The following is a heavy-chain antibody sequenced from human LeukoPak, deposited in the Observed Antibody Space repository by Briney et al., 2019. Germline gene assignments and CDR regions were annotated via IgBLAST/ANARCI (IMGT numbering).Heavy chain of an antibody. V-gene: IGHV3-74*01. CDR2: INSDGSST. J-gene: IGHJ6*03. CDR1: GFTFSSYW. Sequence: QPGGSLRHSCAASGFTFSSYWMHWVRQAPGKGLVWVSRINSDGSSTSYADSVKGRFTISRDNAKNTLYLQMNSLRAEDTAVYYCARDGMNVVVPAADPPYYMDVWGKGTTVTVSS. D-gene: IGHD2-2*01. CDR3: ARDGMNVVVPAADPPYYMDV.